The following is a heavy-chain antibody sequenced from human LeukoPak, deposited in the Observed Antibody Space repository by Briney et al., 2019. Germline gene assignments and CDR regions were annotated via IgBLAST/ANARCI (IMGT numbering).Heavy chain of an antibody. CDR3: ASELEPYRYFDL. V-gene: IGHV4-59*08. J-gene: IGHJ2*01. CDR2: IYYSGST. CDR1: GGSISSYY. Sequence: SETLSFTCTVSGGSISSYYWSWIRQPPGKGLEWIGYIYYSGSTNYNPSLKSRVTISVDTSKNQFSLKLGSVTAADTAVYYCASELEPYRYFDLWGRGTLVTVSS. D-gene: IGHD1-1*01.